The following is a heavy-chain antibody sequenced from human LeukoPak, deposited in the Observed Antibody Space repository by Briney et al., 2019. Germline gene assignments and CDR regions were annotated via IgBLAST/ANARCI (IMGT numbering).Heavy chain of an antibody. CDR3: ARDCSGGSCYRAGST. D-gene: IGHD2-15*01. CDR2: ISSSSSYI. J-gene: IGHJ4*02. Sequence: GGSLRLSCAASGFTFSSYSMNWVRQAPGKGLEWVSSISSSSSYIYYADSVEGRFTISRDNAKNSLYLQMNSLRAEDTAVYYCARDCSGGSCYRAGSTWGQGTLVTVSS. V-gene: IGHV3-21*01. CDR1: GFTFSSYS.